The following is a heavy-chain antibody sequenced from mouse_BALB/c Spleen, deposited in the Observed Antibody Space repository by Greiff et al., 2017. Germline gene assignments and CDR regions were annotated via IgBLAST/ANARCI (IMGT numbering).Heavy chain of an antibody. D-gene: IGHD2-1*01. Sequence: VQLQQSGAELMKPVASVKISCKATGYTFSSYWIEWVKQRPGHGLEWIGEILPGSGSTNYNEKFKGKATFTADTSSNTAYMQLSSLTSEDSAVYYCARGGNPYAMDYWGQGTSVTVSS. CDR1: GYTFSSYW. CDR2: ILPGSGST. V-gene: IGHV1-9*01. CDR3: ARGGNPYAMDY. J-gene: IGHJ4*01.